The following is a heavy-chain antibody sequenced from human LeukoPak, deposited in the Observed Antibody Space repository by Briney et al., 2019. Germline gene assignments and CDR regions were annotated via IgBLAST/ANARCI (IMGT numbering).Heavy chain of an antibody. Sequence: SETLSLTCTVSGGSISSSSYYWGWICQPPGKGLEWIGSIYYSGSTYYNPSLKSRVTISVDTSKNQFSLKLSSVTAADTAVYYCARQMPYYYGSGSYCFDYWGQGALVTVSS. V-gene: IGHV4-39*01. D-gene: IGHD3-10*01. CDR1: GGSISSSSYY. CDR2: IYYSGST. J-gene: IGHJ4*02. CDR3: ARQMPYYYGSGSYCFDY.